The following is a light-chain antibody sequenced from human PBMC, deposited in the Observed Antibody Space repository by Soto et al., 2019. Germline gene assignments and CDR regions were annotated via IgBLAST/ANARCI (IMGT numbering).Light chain of an antibody. V-gene: IGLV2-11*01. CDR1: SSDVGGYNY. J-gene: IGLJ1*01. CDR3: CSYAGTYIVV. Sequence: QSVLTHPRSLSGSPGQPVTISCTGTSSDVGGYNYVSWYQQHPGKAPKLMIYDVTKRPSGVPDRFSGSKSDNTASLTISGLQAEDEADYYCCSYAGTYIVVFGTGTKVTVL. CDR2: DVT.